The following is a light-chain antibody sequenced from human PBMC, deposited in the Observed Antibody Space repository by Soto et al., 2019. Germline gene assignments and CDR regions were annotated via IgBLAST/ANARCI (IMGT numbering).Light chain of an antibody. V-gene: IGLV2-8*01. CDR3: SSYGGSHTVV. Sequence: QSALTQPPSASGSPGQSVTISCTGRSSDVGGYNYVSWYQQHPGKAPKHMIYEASKRPSGVPDRLSGSKSGNTASLTVSGLQAEYEDDYYCSSYGGSHTVVFGGGTKLTVL. CDR2: EAS. CDR1: SSDVGGYNY. J-gene: IGLJ2*01.